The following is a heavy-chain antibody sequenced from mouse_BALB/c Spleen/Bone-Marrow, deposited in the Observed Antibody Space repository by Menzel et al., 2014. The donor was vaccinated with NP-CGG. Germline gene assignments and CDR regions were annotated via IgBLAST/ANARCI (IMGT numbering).Heavy chain of an antibody. Sequence: EVQLQQSGPGLVKPGASVKVSCKASGYAFSSYNMYWVRQSHGKSLEWIGYIDPYNGDTSYNQKFKGKATLTVDKSSSTAYMHLNSLTSEDSAVYYCAKEARSRYYVLDNWGQGTSVTVSS. V-gene: IGHV1S135*01. J-gene: IGHJ4*01. CDR1: GYAFSSYN. CDR2: IDPYNGDT. CDR3: AKEARSRYYVLDN.